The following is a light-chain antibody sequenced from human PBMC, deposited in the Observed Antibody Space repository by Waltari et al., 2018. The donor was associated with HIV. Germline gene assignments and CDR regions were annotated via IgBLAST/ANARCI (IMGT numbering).Light chain of an antibody. CDR3: QQYGISPIT. Sequence: EVVLTPSPGTVSLSPGERATLSCRASQSVNTNYLAWYQQKPGQSPRLLIYEASGRATGIPDRFSGSGSGTDFTLTISRVGPEDFAVYFCQQYGISPITFGQGTRLE. CDR2: EAS. V-gene: IGKV3-20*01. J-gene: IGKJ5*01. CDR1: QSVNTNY.